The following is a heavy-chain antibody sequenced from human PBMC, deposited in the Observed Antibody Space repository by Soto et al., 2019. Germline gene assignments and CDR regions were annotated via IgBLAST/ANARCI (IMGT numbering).Heavy chain of an antibody. CDR2: IYPGDSDT. Sequence: PGESLKISCKASGYSFTSYWIGWVRQMPGKGLEWMGIIYPGDSDTRYSPSFQGQVSISADKSTSTVYLQWSSLKASDTAMYYCERKMSKTYFPWLLFYALNIWGQGTMVTVSS. J-gene: IGHJ3*02. CDR3: ERKMSKTYFPWLLFYALNI. V-gene: IGHV5-51*01. D-gene: IGHD3-9*01. CDR1: GYSFTSYW.